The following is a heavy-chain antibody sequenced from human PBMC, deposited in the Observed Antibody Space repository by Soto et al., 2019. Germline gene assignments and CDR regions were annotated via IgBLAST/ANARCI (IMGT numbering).Heavy chain of an antibody. CDR2: ISYDGTNK. J-gene: IGHJ6*02. Sequence: GGSLRLSCAASGFAFSSYGMHWVRQAPGKGLEWVAVISYDGTNKYYADSVKGRFTLSRDNSKNTLYLQMNSLGVEDTAVYYCAKDLWLSSSAFEYYYGMDVWGQGTTVTVSS. D-gene: IGHD6-6*01. V-gene: IGHV3-30*18. CDR1: GFAFSSYG. CDR3: AKDLWLSSSAFEYYYGMDV.